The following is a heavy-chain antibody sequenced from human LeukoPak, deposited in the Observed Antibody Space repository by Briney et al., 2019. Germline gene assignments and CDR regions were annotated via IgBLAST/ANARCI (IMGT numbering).Heavy chain of an antibody. CDR1: GYTFTGYY. Sequence: ASVKVSCKASGYTFTGYYMHWVRQAPGQGLEWMGWINPNSGGTNYAQKFQGRVTMTRDTSISTAYMELSRLRSDDTAVYYCARAEVRYYGSGSYQDYYYYYGMDVWGQGTTVTVSS. V-gene: IGHV1-2*02. J-gene: IGHJ6*02. CDR2: INPNSGGT. CDR3: ARAEVRYYGSGSYQDYYYYYGMDV. D-gene: IGHD3-10*01.